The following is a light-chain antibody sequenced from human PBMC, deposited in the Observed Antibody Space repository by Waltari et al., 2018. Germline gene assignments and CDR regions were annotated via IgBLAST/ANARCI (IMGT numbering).Light chain of an antibody. CDR3: QQANGFLT. V-gene: IGKV1-12*01. J-gene: IGKJ5*01. CDR1: QGISNW. CDR2: AAS. Sequence: DIQMTQSPSSVSASVGARITITCRASQGISNWLAWYQQKPGKAPKLLIYAASVLEIGVPSRFSGSGSVTDFTLTISSLQPEDFATYYCQQANGFLTFGQGTRLDI.